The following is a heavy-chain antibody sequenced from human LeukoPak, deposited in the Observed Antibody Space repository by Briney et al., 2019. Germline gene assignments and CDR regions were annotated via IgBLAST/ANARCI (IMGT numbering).Heavy chain of an antibody. Sequence: ASVKVSCKASGYTFTGYYMHWVRQAPGQGLEWMGIINPSGGSTSYAQKFQGRVTMTRDMSTSTVYMELSSLRSEDTAVYYCARDPTNSSGWYADFDYWGQGTLVTVSS. CDR1: GYTFTGYY. V-gene: IGHV1-46*01. CDR3: ARDPTNSSGWYADFDY. CDR2: INPSGGST. J-gene: IGHJ4*02. D-gene: IGHD6-19*01.